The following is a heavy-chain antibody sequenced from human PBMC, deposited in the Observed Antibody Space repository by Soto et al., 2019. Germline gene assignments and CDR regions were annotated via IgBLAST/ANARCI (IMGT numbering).Heavy chain of an antibody. CDR2: ISGRGGTT. V-gene: IGHV3-23*01. D-gene: IGHD2-2*01. J-gene: IGHJ4*02. Sequence: EVQLLESGGGLVQPGGSLRLSCVASGHTFHSYAMSWVRQAPGKGLEWVSGISGRGGTTYYADSVRGRFPSSRDDSKNTLYLQMNSLRAEDTAVYYCAKVSRRMGVVPAALSWGQGTLVPVSS. CDR1: GHTFHSYA. CDR3: AKVSRRMGVVPAALS.